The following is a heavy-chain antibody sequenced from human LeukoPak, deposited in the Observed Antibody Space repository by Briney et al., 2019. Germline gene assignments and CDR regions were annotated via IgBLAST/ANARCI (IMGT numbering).Heavy chain of an antibody. CDR1: GGSFSGYY. D-gene: IGHD6-6*01. CDR3: ARASAARRKYYFDY. CDR2: INHSGST. J-gene: IGHJ4*02. V-gene: IGHV4-34*01. Sequence: PSETLSLTCAVYGGSFSGYYWSWIRQPPGEGLEWIGEINHSGSTNYNPSLKSRVTISVDTSKNQFSLKLSSVTAADTAVYYCARASAARRKYYFDYWGQGTLVTVSP.